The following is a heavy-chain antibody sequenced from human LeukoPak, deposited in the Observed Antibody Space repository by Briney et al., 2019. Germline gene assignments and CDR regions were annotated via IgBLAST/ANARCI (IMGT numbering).Heavy chain of an antibody. V-gene: IGHV4-34*01. D-gene: IGHD3-16*01. CDR1: GGSFSGYY. CDR2: INHSGST. Sequence: TSETLSLTCAVYGGSFSGYYWSWIRQPPGKGLEWIGEINHSGSTNYNPSLKSRVTISVDKSKNQFSLKLSSVTAADTAVYYCASSAVRLGELFPGAFDIWGQGTMVTVSS. J-gene: IGHJ3*02. CDR3: ASSAVRLGELFPGAFDI.